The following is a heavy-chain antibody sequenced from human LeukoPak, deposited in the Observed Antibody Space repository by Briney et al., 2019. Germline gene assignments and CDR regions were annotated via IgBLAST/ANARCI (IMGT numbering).Heavy chain of an antibody. V-gene: IGHV3-23*01. CDR1: GFTFSSYG. CDR3: ATYRQVLLPFES. D-gene: IGHD5-18*01. CDR2: ISGSGGST. J-gene: IGHJ4*02. Sequence: GGSLRLSCTASGFTFSSYGMSWVRQAPGKGLDWVSAISGSGGSTYYADSVRGRFTISRDNSKSTLSLQMNSLRVEDTAIYYCATYRQVLLPFESWGQGTLVTVSS.